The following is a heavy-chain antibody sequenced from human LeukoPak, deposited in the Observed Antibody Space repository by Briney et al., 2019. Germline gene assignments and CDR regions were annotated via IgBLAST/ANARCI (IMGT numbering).Heavy chain of an antibody. V-gene: IGHV3-30*02. CDR1: GFTFNTYG. CDR3: ARDASLLRYDDFDL. J-gene: IGHJ2*01. CDR2: IRYDGSDQ. Sequence: GGSLRLSCAASGFTFNTYGMHWVRQAPGKGLEWVAFIRYDGSDQFYGDSVKGRFTISRDNSKNTLYLQMNSLRPEDTAVYYCARDASLLRYDDFDLWGRGTLVTVSS. D-gene: IGHD3-9*01.